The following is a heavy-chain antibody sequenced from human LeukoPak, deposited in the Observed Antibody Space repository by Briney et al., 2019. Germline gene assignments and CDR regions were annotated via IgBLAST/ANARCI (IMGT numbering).Heavy chain of an antibody. CDR3: AREGAIYFIDY. Sequence: GGSLRLSCAASGFSFSNYEMNWVRQAPGKGLEWVSYISSSGSTIYYADSVKGRFTISRDNARNSLFLHMNSLRAEDTAVYYCAREGAIYFIDYWGQGTLVTVSS. J-gene: IGHJ4*02. CDR1: GFSFSNYE. CDR2: ISSSGSTI. D-gene: IGHD1-26*01. V-gene: IGHV3-48*03.